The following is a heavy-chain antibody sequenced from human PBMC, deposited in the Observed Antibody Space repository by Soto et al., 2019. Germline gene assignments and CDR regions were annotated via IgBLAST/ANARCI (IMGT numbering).Heavy chain of an antibody. CDR1: GFTFTNYG. CDR2: INAGNGDT. J-gene: IGHJ4*02. V-gene: IGHV1-3*01. CDR3: ARYTVERLFDY. Sequence: QVQLVQSGAEVKKPGASVKVSCKPSGFTFTNYGVHWVRQAPGQRLEWMGWINAGNGDTKYSQQFQGRVTISSDTSASVVSLELSGLRSEDTALYYCARYTVERLFDYWGQGTLVTVSS. D-gene: IGHD4-17*01.